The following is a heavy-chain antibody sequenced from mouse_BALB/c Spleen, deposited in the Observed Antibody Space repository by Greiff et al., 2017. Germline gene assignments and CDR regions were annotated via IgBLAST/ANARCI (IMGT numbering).Heavy chain of an antibody. V-gene: IGHV1-9*01. CDR2: ILPGSGST. J-gene: IGHJ4*01. CDR3: ARGRGYKITTQAMDY. D-gene: IGHD2-4*01. Sequence: QVQLQQSGAELMKPGASVKISCKATGYTFSSYWIEWVKQRPGHGLEWIGEILPGSGSTNYNEKFKGKATFTADTSSNTAYMQLSSLTSEDSAVYYCARGRGYKITTQAMDYWGQGTSVTVSS. CDR1: GYTFSSYW.